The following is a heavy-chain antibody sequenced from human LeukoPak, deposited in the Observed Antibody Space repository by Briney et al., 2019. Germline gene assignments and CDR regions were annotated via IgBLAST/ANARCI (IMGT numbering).Heavy chain of an antibody. V-gene: IGHV4-39*01. CDR1: GDPISSSNCY. CDR3: ARQTGSGLFSLP. D-gene: IGHD3-10*01. J-gene: IGHJ4*02. CDR2: IYFSGGT. Sequence: SETLSLTCTVSGDPISSSNCYWGWIRQPPGRGLEWIGSIYFSGGTYYNASRKSRVTISVDTSKNQFSLKLSSVTAADTAVYYCARQTGSGLFSLPGGQGTLVTVYS.